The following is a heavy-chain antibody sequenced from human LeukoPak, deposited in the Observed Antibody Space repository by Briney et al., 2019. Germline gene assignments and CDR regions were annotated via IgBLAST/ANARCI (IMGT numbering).Heavy chain of an antibody. V-gene: IGHV4-34*01. D-gene: IGHD1-14*01. CDR1: GGTFSGYY. CDR2: INPGGST. Sequence: SETLSLTCAVYGGTFSGYYWSWIRQSPGKGLEWIGEINPGGSTNYNPFLKSRVTISVDTSKNQFSLKLSSVTAADTAVYYCARHGASGSDYWGQGTLVTVSS. CDR3: ARHGASGSDY. J-gene: IGHJ4*02.